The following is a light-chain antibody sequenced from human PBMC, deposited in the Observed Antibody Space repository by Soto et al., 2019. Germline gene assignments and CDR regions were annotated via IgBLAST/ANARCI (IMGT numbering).Light chain of an antibody. CDR2: DVN. J-gene: IGLJ2*01. CDR3: SSYTSSNTLI. CDR1: TSNLGASNY. V-gene: IGLV2-14*03. Sequence: QSALTQPASVSGSPGQSIAISCTGTTSNLGASNYVSWYQQHPGKAPKLMIHDVNSRPSGISDRFSGSKSGNTASLIISGLQAEDEADYYCSSYTSSNTLIFGGGTKLTVL.